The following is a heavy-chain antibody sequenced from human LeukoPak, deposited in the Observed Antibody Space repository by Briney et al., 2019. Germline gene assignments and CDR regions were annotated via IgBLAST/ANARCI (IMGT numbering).Heavy chain of an antibody. D-gene: IGHD3-3*01. CDR1: RFTFRSYG. Sequence: PGGSLRLSCAASRFTFRSYGMHWVRQAPGKGLEWVAFIRYDGSNKYYADSVKGRFTISRDNSKNTLYLQMNSLRAEDTAVYYCAKDVFWSGMGLNWFDPWGQGTLVTVSS. V-gene: IGHV3-30*02. CDR3: AKDVFWSGMGLNWFDP. CDR2: IRYDGSNK. J-gene: IGHJ5*02.